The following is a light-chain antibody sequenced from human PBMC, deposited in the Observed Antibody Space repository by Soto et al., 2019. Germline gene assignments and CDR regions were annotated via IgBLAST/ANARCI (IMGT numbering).Light chain of an antibody. CDR2: DAS. V-gene: IGKV3-11*01. Sequence: EIVLTRSPATLSLSPGERATLSCRASQSVSSYLAWYQQKPGQAPRLLIYDASNRATGIPARFSGSGSGTDFTLTISSLEPEDFAVYYCQQRDNWPPTWTFGQGTKVGIK. CDR3: QQRDNWPPTWT. J-gene: IGKJ1*01. CDR1: QSVSSY.